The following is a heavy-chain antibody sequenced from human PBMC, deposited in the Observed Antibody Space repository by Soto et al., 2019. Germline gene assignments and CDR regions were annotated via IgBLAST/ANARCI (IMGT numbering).Heavy chain of an antibody. V-gene: IGHV3-9*01. D-gene: IGHD6-13*01. CDR2: ISWSSGNI. CDR3: ARGGSGALTSAAGTKKWFDP. Sequence: EVQLVESGGGVVQPGRSLRLSCAGSGFSFDDYAMYWVRQVPGAGLEWVAGISWSSGNIAHADSVKGRFIISRDNDKSYLYLQMNSLRSDDTALYFCARGGSGALTSAAGTKKWFDPWGQGTLVIVSS. J-gene: IGHJ5*02. CDR1: GFSFDDYA.